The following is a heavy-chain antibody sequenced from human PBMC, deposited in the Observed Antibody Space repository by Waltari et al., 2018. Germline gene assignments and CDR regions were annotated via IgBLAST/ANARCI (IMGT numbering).Heavy chain of an antibody. V-gene: IGHV3-48*04. Sequence: EVQLVESGGGLVQPGGSLRLSCAASGFTFISYSMNWVRKAPGQGLEWVSYISSSSSTIYYADSVKGRFTISRDNAKNSLYLQMNSLRAEDTAVYYCARVTYYDFWSGSPDYMDVWGKGTTVTISS. CDR1: GFTFISYS. CDR3: ARVTYYDFWSGSPDYMDV. CDR2: ISSSSSTI. J-gene: IGHJ6*03. D-gene: IGHD3-3*01.